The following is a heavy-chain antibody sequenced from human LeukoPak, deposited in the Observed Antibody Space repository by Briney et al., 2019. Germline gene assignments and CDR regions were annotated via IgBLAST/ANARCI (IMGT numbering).Heavy chain of an antibody. J-gene: IGHJ4*02. CDR1: GFTVSSNY. D-gene: IGHD3-22*01. CDR2: IYSGGST. V-gene: IGHV3-53*01. Sequence: GGSPRLSCAASGFTVSSNYMSWVRQAPGKGLEWVSVIYSGGSTYYADSVKGRFTISRDNSKNTLYLQMNSLRAEDTAVYYCARADSSGYPFDYWGQGTLVTVSS. CDR3: ARADSSGYPFDY.